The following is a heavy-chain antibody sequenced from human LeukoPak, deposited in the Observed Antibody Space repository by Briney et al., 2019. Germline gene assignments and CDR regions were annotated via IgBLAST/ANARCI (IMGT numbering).Heavy chain of an antibody. CDR1: GFTFNKYA. V-gene: IGHV3-23*01. CDR3: AKDRRLAAFDY. CDR2: IIESGEST. D-gene: IGHD6-25*01. Sequence: GGSLRLSCAASGFTFNKYAMYWVRQAPGKGLEWVSAIIESGESTYYTDSVKGRFTISRDNSKNTLYLQMNSLRAEDTAVYYCAKDRRLAAFDYGGQGTLVTVSS. J-gene: IGHJ4*02.